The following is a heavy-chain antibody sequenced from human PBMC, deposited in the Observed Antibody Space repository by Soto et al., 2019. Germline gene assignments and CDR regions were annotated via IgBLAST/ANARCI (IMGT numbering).Heavy chain of an antibody. CDR1: GYTFTSYG. V-gene: IGHV1-18*01. CDR3: ARWDIVVVPAAIVRYYYYGMDV. J-gene: IGHJ6*02. D-gene: IGHD2-2*02. Sequence: ASVKVSFKASGYTFTSYGISWVRQAPGQGLEWMGWISAYNGNTNYAQKLQGRVTMTTDTSTSTAYMELRSLRSDDTAVYYCARWDIVVVPAAIVRYYYYGMDVWGQGTTVTVSS. CDR2: ISAYNGNT.